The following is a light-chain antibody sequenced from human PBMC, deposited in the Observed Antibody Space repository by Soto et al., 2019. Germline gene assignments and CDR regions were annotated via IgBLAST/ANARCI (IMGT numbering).Light chain of an antibody. CDR2: WAS. V-gene: IGKV4-1*01. CDR1: QSVLYSSNNKNY. CDR3: QQYYSTAYT. Sequence: DIVMTQSPDSLAVSLGERATINCKSSQSVLYSSNNKNYLAWYQQKPGQPPKLLMYWASTRESGVPDRFSGSGSGTDFTLTISSLQAEDVAVYSCQQYYSTAYTFGQGTKLEIK. J-gene: IGKJ2*01.